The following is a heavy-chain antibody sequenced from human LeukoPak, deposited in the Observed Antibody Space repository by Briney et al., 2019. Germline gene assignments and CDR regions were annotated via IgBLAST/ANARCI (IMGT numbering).Heavy chain of an antibody. Sequence: GGSLRLSCAASGFTFSSAWMHWVRQAPGTGLVWVSRITDDATTTYADSVKGRFTISRDNAKNTLYLQMNSLRAEDTAVYYCVRDRVGPDYWGQGTLVTVSS. CDR2: ITDDATT. V-gene: IGHV3-74*03. CDR3: VRDRVGPDY. D-gene: IGHD1-26*01. CDR1: GFTFSSAW. J-gene: IGHJ4*02.